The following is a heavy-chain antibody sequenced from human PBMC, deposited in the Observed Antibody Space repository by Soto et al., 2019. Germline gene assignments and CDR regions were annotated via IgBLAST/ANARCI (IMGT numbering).Heavy chain of an antibody. J-gene: IGHJ5*02. CDR2: IYWDDDK. CDR3: AYRNPETTHYYESGGSQAGGNWFDP. V-gene: IGHV2-5*02. D-gene: IGHD3-22*01. Sequence: QITLKESGPPLVKPTQTLTLTCTFSGFSLRSRGVGVGWIRQPPGKALEWLALIYWDDDKRYSPSLKSRLTITKDTSENQVVLTMTNMDPVDTATYYCAYRNPETTHYYESGGSQAGGNWFDPWGQGTLVTVSS. CDR1: GFSLRSRGVG.